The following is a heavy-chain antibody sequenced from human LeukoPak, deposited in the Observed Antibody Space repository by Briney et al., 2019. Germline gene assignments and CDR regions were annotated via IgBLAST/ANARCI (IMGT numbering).Heavy chain of an antibody. V-gene: IGHV3-21*01. CDR2: ISSSSSYI. Sequence: GGSLRLSCAASGFTFSSYSMNWVRQAPGKGLEWVSSISSSSSYIYYADSVKGRFTISRDNAKNSLYLQMNSLRAEDTAVYYCAKGLGDSGWFDPWGQGTLVTVSS. J-gene: IGHJ5*02. D-gene: IGHD4-17*01. CDR1: GFTFSSYS. CDR3: AKGLGDSGWFDP.